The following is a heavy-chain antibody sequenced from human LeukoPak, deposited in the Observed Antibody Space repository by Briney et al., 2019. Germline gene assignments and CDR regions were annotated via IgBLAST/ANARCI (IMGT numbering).Heavy chain of an antibody. CDR1: GYSFTSYW. Sequence: KPGESLKISCKGSGYSFTSYWIGWVRQMPGKGLGWMGIIYPGDSDTRYSPSFQGQVTISADKSISTAYLQWSSLKASDTAMYYCTRHEKESDFWSGYNIDYWGQGTLVTVSS. D-gene: IGHD3-3*01. CDR3: TRHEKESDFWSGYNIDY. V-gene: IGHV5-51*01. J-gene: IGHJ4*02. CDR2: IYPGDSDT.